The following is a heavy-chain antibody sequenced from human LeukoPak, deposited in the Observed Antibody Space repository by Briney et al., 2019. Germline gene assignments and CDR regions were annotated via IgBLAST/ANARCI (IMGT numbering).Heavy chain of an antibody. J-gene: IGHJ4*02. Sequence: ASVKVSCKASGYTFTSYYMHWVRQAPGQGLEWMGIINPSGGSTSYAQKFQRRVTMTRDMSTSTVYMELSSLRSEDTAVYYCAHSRDGYNYPLDYWGQGTLVTVSS. CDR1: GYTFTSYY. V-gene: IGHV1-46*01. D-gene: IGHD5-24*01. CDR2: INPSGGST. CDR3: AHSRDGYNYPLDY.